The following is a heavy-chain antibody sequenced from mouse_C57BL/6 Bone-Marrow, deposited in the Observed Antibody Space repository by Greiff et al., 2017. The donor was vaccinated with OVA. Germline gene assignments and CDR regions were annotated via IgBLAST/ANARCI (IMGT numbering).Heavy chain of an antibody. V-gene: IGHV5-9-1*02. J-gene: IGHJ4*01. CDR1: GFTFSSDA. CDR2: ISGGGDYI. Sequence: DVQLQESGAGFVKPGGSLKLSCAASGFTFSSDAMSWVRQTPEKRLEWVAYISGGGDYIYYADTVKGRYTISRDNARNTLYLQMSSLKSEDTARYYCTRLLDAMDYWGQGTSVTVSS. D-gene: IGHD2-1*01. CDR3: TRLLDAMDY.